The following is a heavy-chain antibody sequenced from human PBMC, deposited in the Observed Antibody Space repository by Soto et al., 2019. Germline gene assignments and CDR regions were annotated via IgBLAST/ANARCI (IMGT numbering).Heavy chain of an antibody. CDR1: GYTFTSYY. Sequence: QVQLVQSGAEVKKPGASVKVSCKASGYTFTSYYMHWVRQAPGQGLEWMGIINPSNSTTYAQKFQARVTMTRDTPTSTVYMELSSLRSEDTAVYYCTRVYCSGGSCYSIDSWGQGTLVTVSS. CDR3: TRVYCSGGSCYSIDS. D-gene: IGHD2-15*01. V-gene: IGHV1-46*03. CDR2: INPSNST. J-gene: IGHJ4*02.